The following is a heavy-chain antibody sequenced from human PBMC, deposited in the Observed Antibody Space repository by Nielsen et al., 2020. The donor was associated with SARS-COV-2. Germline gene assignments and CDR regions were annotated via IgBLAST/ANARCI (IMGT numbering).Heavy chain of an antibody. V-gene: IGHV3-23*01. J-gene: IGHJ4*02. CDR2: ISGSGGST. CDR3: AKGQEKGYSYGYGFDY. CDR1: GFTFSSYA. D-gene: IGHD5-18*01. Sequence: GESLKISCAASGFTFSSYAMSWVRQAPGKGLEWVSAISGSGGSTYYADSVKGRFTISRDNSKNTLYLQMNSLRAEDTAVYYCAKGQEKGYSYGYGFDYWGQGTLVTVSS.